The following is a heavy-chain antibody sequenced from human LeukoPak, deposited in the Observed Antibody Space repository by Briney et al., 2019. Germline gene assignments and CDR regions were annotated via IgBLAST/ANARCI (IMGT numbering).Heavy chain of an antibody. Sequence: GGSLRLSCAASGFTFSSYEMNWVRQAPGKGLEWVSYISSSGSTIYYADSVKGRFTISRDNAKNSLYLQMNSLRAEDTAVYYCAELGITMFGGVWGKGTTATISS. D-gene: IGHD3-10*02. J-gene: IGHJ6*04. CDR1: GFTFSSYE. V-gene: IGHV3-48*03. CDR3: AELGITMFGGV. CDR2: ISSSGSTI.